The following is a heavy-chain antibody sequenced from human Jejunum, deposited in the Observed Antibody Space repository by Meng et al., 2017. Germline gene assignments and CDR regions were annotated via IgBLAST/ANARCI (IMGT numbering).Heavy chain of an antibody. CDR2: INAGNGDT. CDR3: ARAIGVVIMEADY. Sequence: VQLVQSGAEVKKAGASGKVSCKASGYTFTNYAMNWVRQAPGQRPEWMGWINAGNGDTKYLQKFQGRVTITRDTSASTAYMELSSLRSEDTAVYYCARAIGVVIMEADYWGQGTLVTVSS. J-gene: IGHJ4*02. CDR1: GYTFTNYA. V-gene: IGHV1-3*01. D-gene: IGHD2-2*01.